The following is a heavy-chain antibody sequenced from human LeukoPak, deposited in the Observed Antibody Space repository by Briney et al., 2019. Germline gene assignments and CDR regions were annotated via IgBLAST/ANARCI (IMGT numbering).Heavy chain of an antibody. V-gene: IGHV3-23*01. CDR2: TSGSGGST. J-gene: IGHJ4*02. CDR1: GFTFSSYA. Sequence: GGSLRLSCAASGFTFSSYAMSWVRQAPGKGLEWVSATSGSGGSTYYADSVKGRFTISRDNSKNTLYLQMNSLRAEDTAVYYCAKDGQSSSWYNLGGYWGQGTLVTVSS. D-gene: IGHD6-13*01. CDR3: AKDGQSSSWYNLGGY.